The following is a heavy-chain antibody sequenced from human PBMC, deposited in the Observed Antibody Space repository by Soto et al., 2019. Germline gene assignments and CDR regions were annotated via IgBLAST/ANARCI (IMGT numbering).Heavy chain of an antibody. CDR1: GFTFSDYY. CDR3: ASNYDFWSDEPV. J-gene: IGHJ4*02. CDR2: ISDSSSSYT. D-gene: IGHD3-3*01. V-gene: IGHV3-11*06. Sequence: GGSLRLSCAASGFTFSDYYMSWIRQAPGKGLEWVSSISDSSSSYTNYADSVKGRFTISRDNAKNSLYLQMNSLRAEDTAVYYCASNYDFWSDEPVWGPGTLVTVSS.